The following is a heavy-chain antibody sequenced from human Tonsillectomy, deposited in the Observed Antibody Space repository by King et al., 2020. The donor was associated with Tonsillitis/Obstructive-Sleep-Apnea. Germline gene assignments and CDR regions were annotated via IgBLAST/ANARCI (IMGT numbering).Heavy chain of an antibody. Sequence: VQLVESGGGVVQPGRSLRLSCAASGFTFSYYAMHWVRQAPGKGLEGGAFIWYDGTNKYYADSVKGRFTISRDNSKNTLYLQMNSLRADDTAVYYCARKTGYNLGAFDIWGQGTMVTVSS. CDR1: GFTFSYYA. J-gene: IGHJ3*02. D-gene: IGHD5-24*01. CDR3: ARKTGYNLGAFDI. CDR2: IWYDGTNK. V-gene: IGHV3-33*01.